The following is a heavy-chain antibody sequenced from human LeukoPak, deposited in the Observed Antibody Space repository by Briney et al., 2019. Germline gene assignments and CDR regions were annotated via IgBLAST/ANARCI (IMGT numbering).Heavy chain of an antibody. CDR1: GFTFSSYA. CDR2: ISYDGSNK. D-gene: IGHD3-10*01. Sequence: GGSLRLSCAASGFTFSSYAMHWVRQAPGKGLEWVAVISYDGSNKYYADSVKGRFATSRDNSKNTLYLQMNSLRAEDTAVYYCARDRGLRVLLWFGELWDWGQGTLVTVSS. J-gene: IGHJ4*02. CDR3: ARDRGLRVLLWFGELWD. V-gene: IGHV3-30*09.